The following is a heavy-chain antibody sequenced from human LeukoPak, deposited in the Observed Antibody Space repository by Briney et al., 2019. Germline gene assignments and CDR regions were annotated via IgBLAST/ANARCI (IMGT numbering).Heavy chain of an antibody. V-gene: IGHV3-23*01. CDR1: GFMFSQHT. CDR2: ISGSGDAT. J-gene: IGHJ4*02. Sequence: PGGSLRLSCAVSGFMFSQHTMNWVRQAPGKRLEWVSSISGSGDATRYADSVMGRSTISRDNAKNTLSLQMNSLRAEDTAVYYCAKSDCGSDGCKLLNYWGQGTLVTASS. D-gene: IGHD2-21*01. CDR3: AKSDCGSDGCKLLNY.